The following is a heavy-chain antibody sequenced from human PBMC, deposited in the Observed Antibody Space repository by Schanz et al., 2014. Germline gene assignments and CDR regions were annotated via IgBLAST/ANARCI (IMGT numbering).Heavy chain of an antibody. CDR2: INPSVGNT. Sequence: QVQLVQSGAEVKKPGASVKVSCEASGYTFTSYYIHWFRQAPGQGLEWMGLINPSVGNTNYAQKFRGRVTMTRDTSTSTVYMELSSLRSEDTAVYFCARGPSTGAFDIWGQGTTVTVS. CDR3: ARGPSTGAFDI. CDR1: GYTFTSYY. V-gene: IGHV1-46*03. J-gene: IGHJ3*02.